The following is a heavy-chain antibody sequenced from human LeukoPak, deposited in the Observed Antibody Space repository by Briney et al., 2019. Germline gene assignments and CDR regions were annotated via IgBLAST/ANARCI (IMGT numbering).Heavy chain of an antibody. CDR3: AKTRPLDSSSWSHGDY. D-gene: IGHD6-13*01. CDR1: GFTFSSYA. V-gene: IGHV3-23*01. J-gene: IGHJ4*02. CDR2: ISGSGDSA. Sequence: GGSLRLSCAASGFTFSSYAMSWVRQAPGKGLEWVSAISGSGDSAYYGDSVKGRFTISRDNSKNTLYLQMNSLRAEDTAVYCCAKTRPLDSSSWSHGDYWGQGTLVTVSS.